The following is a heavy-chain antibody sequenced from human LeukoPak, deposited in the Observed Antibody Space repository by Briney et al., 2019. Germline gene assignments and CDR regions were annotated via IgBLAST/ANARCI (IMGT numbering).Heavy chain of an antibody. V-gene: IGHV3-30*18. CDR2: ISYDGSNK. CDR1: GFTLSSYG. Sequence: GGSLRLSCAASGFTLSSYGMHWVRQAPGKGLEWVAVISYDGSNKYYADSVKGRFTISRDNSKNTLYLQMNSLRAEDTAVYYCAKGLDWNDLFQPFDYWGQGTLVTVSS. D-gene: IGHD1-1*01. J-gene: IGHJ4*02. CDR3: AKGLDWNDLFQPFDY.